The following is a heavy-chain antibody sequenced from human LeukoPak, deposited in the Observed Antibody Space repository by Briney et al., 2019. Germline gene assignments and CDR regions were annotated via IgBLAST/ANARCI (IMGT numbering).Heavy chain of an antibody. CDR3: ARDRYYGSGSYYYYYGMDV. V-gene: IGHV3-33*01. J-gene: IGHJ6*02. D-gene: IGHD3-10*01. CDR2: IWYDGSNK. Sequence: GGSLRLSCAASGFTFGSYGMHWVRQAPGKGLEWVAVIWYDGSNKYYADSVKGRFTISRDNSKNTLYLQMNSLRAEDTAVYYCARDRYYGSGSYYYYYGMDVWGQGTTVTVSS. CDR1: GFTFGSYG.